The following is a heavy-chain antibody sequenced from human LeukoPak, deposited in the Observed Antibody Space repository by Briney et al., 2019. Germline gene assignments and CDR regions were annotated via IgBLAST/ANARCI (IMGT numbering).Heavy chain of an antibody. D-gene: IGHD1-1*01. CDR1: GFTFSSYA. Sequence: QSGGSLRLSCAGSGFTFSSYAMSWVRQAPGKGLEWVSSISGSGYTTYYPDSVKGRFTISRDNSKNTLYLQMNSLRAEDTALYYCAKDPPSGYANGTYYFDNWGQGTLVIVSS. J-gene: IGHJ4*02. CDR3: AKDPPSGYANGTYYFDN. CDR2: ISGSGYTT. V-gene: IGHV3-23*01.